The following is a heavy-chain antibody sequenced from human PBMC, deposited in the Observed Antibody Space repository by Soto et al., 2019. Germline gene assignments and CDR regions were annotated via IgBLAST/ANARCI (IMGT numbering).Heavy chain of an antibody. V-gene: IGHV3-23*01. CDR1: GFTFSSYA. CDR2: ISGSGGST. J-gene: IGHJ4*02. CDR3: AKDRIAAPFDY. D-gene: IGHD6-25*01. Sequence: WVSLRLSCARSGFTFSSYATRWVRQAPGKGLDWVSAISGSGGSTYYADSVKGRFTIYRDNSKNTLYLQMNRLRAEDTAVYYCAKDRIAAPFDYWGQGTLVPFST.